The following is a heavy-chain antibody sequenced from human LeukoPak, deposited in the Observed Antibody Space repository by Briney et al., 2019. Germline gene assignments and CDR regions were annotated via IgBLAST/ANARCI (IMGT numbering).Heavy chain of an antibody. CDR3: ARFSGSASIGAFDI. Sequence: SVKVSCKASGGTFSSYAISWVRQAPGQGLEWMGRIIPIFGIANYAQKFQGRVTIAADKSTSTAYMELSSLRSEDTAVYYCARFSGSASIGAFDIWGQGTMVTVSS. D-gene: IGHD1-26*01. CDR2: IIPIFGIA. CDR1: GGTFSSYA. J-gene: IGHJ3*02. V-gene: IGHV1-69*04.